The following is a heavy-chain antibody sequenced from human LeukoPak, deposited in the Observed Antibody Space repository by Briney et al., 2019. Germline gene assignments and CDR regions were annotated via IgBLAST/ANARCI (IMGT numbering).Heavy chain of an antibody. D-gene: IGHD6-19*01. CDR2: INAGNGNT. CDR3: ARSTAVAAWGYMDV. V-gene: IGHV1-3*03. CDR1: GYTFTSYA. J-gene: IGHJ6*03. Sequence: ASVKVSCEASGYTFTSYAMHWVRQAPGQRLEWMGWINAGNGNTKYSQEFQGRVTITRDTSASTAYMELSSLRSEDMAVYYCARSTAVAAWGYMDVWGKGTTVTVSS.